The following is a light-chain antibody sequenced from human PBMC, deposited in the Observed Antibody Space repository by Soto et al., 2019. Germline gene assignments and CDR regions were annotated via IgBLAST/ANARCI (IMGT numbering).Light chain of an antibody. J-gene: IGKJ1*01. CDR3: LQHFTYPLT. V-gene: IGKV1-17*01. Sequence: DIQMTQFPSSLSASVGDRVTITCRASQGIRNDLGWYQQKPGKTPKRLIYAASSLQSGVPSRFSRSGSGTEISLTISSLQPEDSANFYCLQHFTYPLTFGQGTKVEIK. CDR1: QGIRND. CDR2: AAS.